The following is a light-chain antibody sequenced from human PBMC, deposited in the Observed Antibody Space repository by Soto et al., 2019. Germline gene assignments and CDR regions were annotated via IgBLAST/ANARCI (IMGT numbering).Light chain of an antibody. Sequence: DMVLTQSPGTLSLSPGERATLSCRASQSGGTRFLAWYQQLPGQAPRLLIYGTSTRAAGIPDRLSGSGSGTDFSLTISRLEPEDFAYYYCQQYGSSLPWKFGQGTEVEI. CDR3: QQYGSSLPWK. J-gene: IGKJ1*01. CDR2: GTS. CDR1: QSGGTRF. V-gene: IGKV3-20*01.